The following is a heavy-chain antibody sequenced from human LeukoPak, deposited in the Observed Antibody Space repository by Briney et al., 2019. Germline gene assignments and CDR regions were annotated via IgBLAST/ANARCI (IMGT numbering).Heavy chain of an antibody. D-gene: IGHD3-10*01. V-gene: IGHV3-7*03. CDR3: ARSGDKNVM. CDR1: GFTFSEYW. Sequence: GGSLSLSCVVSGFTFSEYWMTWVRQAPGEGLEWVANIKEDGGQKHYVDSVKGRFTIFRDNAKNTLYLQMDSLRAEDTAVYYCARSGDKNVMGGQGTLVTVSS. J-gene: IGHJ4*02. CDR2: IKEDGGQK.